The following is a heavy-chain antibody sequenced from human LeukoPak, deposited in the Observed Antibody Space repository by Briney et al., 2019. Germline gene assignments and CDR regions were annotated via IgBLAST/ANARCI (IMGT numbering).Heavy chain of an antibody. V-gene: IGHV1-69*13. CDR2: IIPIFGTA. D-gene: IGHD6-13*01. Sequence: ASVKVSCXASGYTFTGYYMHWVRQAPGQGLEWMGGIIPIFGTANYAQKFQGRVTITADESTSTAYMELSSLRSEDTAVYYCARVAAAGTPLGYWGQGTLVTVSS. J-gene: IGHJ4*02. CDR3: ARVAAAGTPLGY. CDR1: GYTFTGYY.